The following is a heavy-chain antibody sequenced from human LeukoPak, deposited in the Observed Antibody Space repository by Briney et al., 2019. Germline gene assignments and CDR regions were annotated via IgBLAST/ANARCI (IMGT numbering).Heavy chain of an antibody. V-gene: IGHV1-18*01. D-gene: IGHD6-13*01. CDR2: ISAYDGDT. Sequence: AAVKVSCKASGYTFTSYGISWVRQAPGQGLEWMGWISAYDGDTNYAQELQGRLTMTTDTSTSTAYMELRSLRSDDTAVYYCARVLAAAGASYYYYYMDVWGKGTTVTVSS. J-gene: IGHJ6*03. CDR3: ARVLAAAGASYYYYYMDV. CDR1: GYTFTSYG.